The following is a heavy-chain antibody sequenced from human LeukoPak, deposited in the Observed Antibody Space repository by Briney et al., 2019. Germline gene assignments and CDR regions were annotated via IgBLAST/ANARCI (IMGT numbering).Heavy chain of an antibody. CDR2: IYYSGST. Sequence: SETLSLTCTVSGGSISSGGYYWSWIRQPPGKGLEWIGYIYYSGSTNYNPSLKSRVTISVDTSKNQFSLKLSSVTAADTAVYYCARVSSSWYHHYYYYYMDVWGKGTTVTVSS. J-gene: IGHJ6*03. CDR1: GGSISSGGYY. CDR3: ARVSSSWYHHYYYYYMDV. V-gene: IGHV4-61*08. D-gene: IGHD6-13*01.